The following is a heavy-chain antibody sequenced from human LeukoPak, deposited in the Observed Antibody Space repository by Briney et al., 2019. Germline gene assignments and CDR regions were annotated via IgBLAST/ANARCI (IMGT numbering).Heavy chain of an antibody. V-gene: IGHV1-2*02. D-gene: IGHD3-3*01. CDR3: ARGLKYYDFWSGLDY. J-gene: IGHJ4*02. CDR1: GYTFTGYY. Sequence: ASVKVSCKASGYTFTGYYMHWVRQAPGQGLEWMRWINPNSGGTNYAQKFQGRVTMTRDTSISTAYMELSRLRSDDTAVYYCARGLKYYDFWSGLDYWGQGTLVTVSS. CDR2: INPNSGGT.